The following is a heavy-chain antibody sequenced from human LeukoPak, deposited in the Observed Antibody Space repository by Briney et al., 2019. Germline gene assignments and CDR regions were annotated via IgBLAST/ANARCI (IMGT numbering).Heavy chain of an antibody. CDR1: GFTFSSYS. Sequence: GGSLRLSCAASGFTFSSYSMNWVRQAPGKGLEWVSSISGSSTYIYYADSVKGRLTVSRDSAKNSLYLQMNSLRAEDTAVYYCARADSLDYWGQGTLVTVSS. J-gene: IGHJ4*02. D-gene: IGHD2-21*02. CDR3: ARADSLDY. V-gene: IGHV3-21*01. CDR2: ISGSSTYI.